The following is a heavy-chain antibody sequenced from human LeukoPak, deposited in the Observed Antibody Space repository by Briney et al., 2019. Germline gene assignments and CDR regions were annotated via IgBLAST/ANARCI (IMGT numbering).Heavy chain of an antibody. Sequence: GGSLRLSCAASGFAFSSYAMSWVRQAPGKGLEWVSAISCSGGSTYYAASVKGRFTISRDNSKNTLYQQMNSLRAEDTAVYYCAKLGGSFKHDYWGQGTLVTVSS. CDR3: AKLGGSFKHDY. D-gene: IGHD1-26*01. CDR2: ISCSGGST. J-gene: IGHJ4*02. CDR1: GFAFSSYA. V-gene: IGHV3-23*01.